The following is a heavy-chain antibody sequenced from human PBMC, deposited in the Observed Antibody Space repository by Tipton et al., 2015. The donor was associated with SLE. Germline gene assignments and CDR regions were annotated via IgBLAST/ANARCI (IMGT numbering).Heavy chain of an antibody. V-gene: IGHV4-59*01. J-gene: IGHJ6*03. CDR1: GGSISDFF. D-gene: IGHD6-19*01. CDR2: MSDSGDT. CDR3: VKGQEVAATNYYYYMDV. Sequence: GLVKPSETLSLTCSVSGGSISDFFWSWIRQAPGKGPEWIGHMSDSGDTNYNPSLKSRVTISVDTSRSQISLRLISVTAADTAIYYCVKGQEVAATNYYYYMDVWGKGTAVTVS.